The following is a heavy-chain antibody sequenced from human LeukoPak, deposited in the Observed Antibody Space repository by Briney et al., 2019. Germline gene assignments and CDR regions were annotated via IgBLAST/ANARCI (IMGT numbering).Heavy chain of an antibody. V-gene: IGHV4-34*09. CDR2: IYYSGNT. Sequence: SETLSLTCAVYGGSFSGYYWSWIRQHPGKGLEWIGYIYYSGNTYYNPSLKSRVTISVDTSKNQFSLKLSSVTAADTAVYYCARGEGTTVTWDYWGQGTLVTVSS. CDR3: ARGEGTTVTWDY. J-gene: IGHJ4*02. CDR1: GGSFSGYY. D-gene: IGHD4-11*01.